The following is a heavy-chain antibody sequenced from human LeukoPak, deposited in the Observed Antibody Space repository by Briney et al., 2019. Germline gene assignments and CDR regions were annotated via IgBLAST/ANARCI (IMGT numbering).Heavy chain of an antibody. V-gene: IGHV3-7*03. CDR2: IKQDGSEK. J-gene: IGHJ4*02. D-gene: IGHD3-16*01. CDR1: GFTFSSYW. Sequence: GGSLRLSCAASGFTFSSYWMSWVRQAPGKGLEWVANIKQDGSEKYYVDSVKGRFTISRDNAKNSLYLQMNSLRTEDTALYYCAKLGGWDTPFDYWGQGTLVTVSS. CDR3: AKLGGWDTPFDY.